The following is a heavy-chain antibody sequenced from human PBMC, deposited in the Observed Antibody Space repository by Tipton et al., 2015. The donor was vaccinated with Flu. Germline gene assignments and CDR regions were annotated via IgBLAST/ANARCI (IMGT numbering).Heavy chain of an antibody. CDR2: LYYTGDG. D-gene: IGHD3-3*01. Sequence: GLVKPSETLSLTCTVSGVSISSTNDIWGWVRQPPGKGLEWIGSLYYTGDGYYNPSLKSRVTISVDMSKNQLSLHLTSVTAADTAVYYCARVGVLTIFGLVIPNCFDPWGQGTLVTVSS. CDR3: ARVGVLTIFGLVIPNCFDP. J-gene: IGHJ5*02. CDR1: GVSISSTNDI. V-gene: IGHV4-39*07.